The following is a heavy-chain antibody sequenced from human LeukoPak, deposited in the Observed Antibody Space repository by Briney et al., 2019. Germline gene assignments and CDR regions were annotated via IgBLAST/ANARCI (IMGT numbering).Heavy chain of an antibody. D-gene: IGHD6-19*01. J-gene: IGHJ4*02. CDR3: ARGSYSSGRYIDY. CDR1: GGSISSGGYY. CDR2: IYYSGST. Sequence: SQTLSLTCTVSGGSISSGGYYWSWIRQHPGKGLEWIGYIYYSGSTYYNPSLKSRVTISVDTSKNQFSLKLSSVTAADTAVYYCARGSYSSGRYIDYWGQGTLVTVSS. V-gene: IGHV4-31*03.